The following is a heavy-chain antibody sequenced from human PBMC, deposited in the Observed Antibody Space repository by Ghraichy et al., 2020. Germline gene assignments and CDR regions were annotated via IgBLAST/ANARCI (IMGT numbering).Heavy chain of an antibody. CDR1: AYTLTTYD. CDR2: MNSYSGDT. CDR3: ARGQHGKWFGESSSSPHHFYEMDV. J-gene: IGHJ6*02. D-gene: IGHD3-10*01. Sequence: ASVKVSCKASAYTLTTYDLNWLRQAPGQGLEWMGCMNSYSGDTDFPQKFQGRLAMTRDASISTAYMELSSLTSEDTAVYYCARGQHGKWFGESSSSPHHFYEMDVWGQGTAVTVSS. V-gene: IGHV1-8*01.